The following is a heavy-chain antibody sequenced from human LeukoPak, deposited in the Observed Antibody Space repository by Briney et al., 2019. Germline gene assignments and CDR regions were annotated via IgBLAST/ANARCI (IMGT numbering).Heavy chain of an antibody. Sequence: GGSLRLSCAVSGFTFSDYNMNWVRQAPGKGLEWVSFITSSSSSIYYADSVKGRFTISRDNAKNSLYLQMNSLRVEDTAVYYCAKERLPSGRYGEVHVRGQGTTVTVSS. CDR1: GFTFSDYN. D-gene: IGHD4-17*01. CDR2: ITSSSSSI. J-gene: IGHJ6*02. V-gene: IGHV3-21*06. CDR3: AKERLPSGRYGEVHV.